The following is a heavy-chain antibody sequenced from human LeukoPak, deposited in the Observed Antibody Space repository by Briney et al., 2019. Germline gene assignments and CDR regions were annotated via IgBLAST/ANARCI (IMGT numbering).Heavy chain of an antibody. J-gene: IGHJ4*02. CDR1: GYAFTNYA. V-gene: IGHV1-3*01. D-gene: IGHD3-22*01. CDR3: PRDRYYDDSSVFNLDF. CDR2: INAASGNT. Sequence: ASVKVSCKASGYAFTNYAMHWLRQAPGQRLEWVGWINAASGNTKYSQRLQGRITIPRHPSPTTLYMQLSCLTPEASAVYYCPRDRYYDDSSVFNLDFSGQGSLVTVSS.